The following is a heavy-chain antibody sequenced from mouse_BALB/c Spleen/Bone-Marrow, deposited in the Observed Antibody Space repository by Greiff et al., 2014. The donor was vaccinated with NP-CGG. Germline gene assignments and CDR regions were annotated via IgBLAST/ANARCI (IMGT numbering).Heavy chain of an antibody. CDR2: IYPGSGST. Sequence: LQQSGSELVRPGASVKLSCKASGYTFTSYWMHWVKQRPGQGLEWIGNIYPGSGSTXXGEKFKSKATXTVDTSSSTAYMQLSSLTSEDSAVYYCTREVRRYAMDYWGQGTSVTVSS. J-gene: IGHJ4*01. D-gene: IGHD2-14*01. CDR3: TREVRRYAMDY. V-gene: IGHV1S22*01. CDR1: GYTFTSYW.